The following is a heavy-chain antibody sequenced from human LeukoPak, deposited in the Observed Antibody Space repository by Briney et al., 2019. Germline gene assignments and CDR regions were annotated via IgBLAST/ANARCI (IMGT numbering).Heavy chain of an antibody. Sequence: SSETLSLTCAVYGGSFSGYYWSWIRQHPGKGLEWIGYIFYSGSTHYNPSLKSRVTISVDTSKNQFSLKLSSVTAADTAVYFCARSVVPAAIYDWYFDLWGRGTLVAVSS. CDR1: GGSFSGYY. V-gene: IGHV4-31*11. CDR2: IFYSGST. J-gene: IGHJ2*01. CDR3: ARSVVPAAIYDWYFDL. D-gene: IGHD2-2*01.